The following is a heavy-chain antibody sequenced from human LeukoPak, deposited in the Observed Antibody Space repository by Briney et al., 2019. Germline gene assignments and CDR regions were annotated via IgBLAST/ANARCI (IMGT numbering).Heavy chain of an antibody. Sequence: ASVKVSCKASGYTFTGYYMHWVRQAPGQGLEWMGWINPNSGGTNYAQKFQGRVTMTRDTSISTAYMELSRLRSDDTAVYYCARDYWGSENWFDPWGQGTLVTVSS. CDR1: GYTFTGYY. CDR3: ARDYWGSENWFDP. CDR2: INPNSGGT. J-gene: IGHJ5*02. D-gene: IGHD7-27*01. V-gene: IGHV1-2*02.